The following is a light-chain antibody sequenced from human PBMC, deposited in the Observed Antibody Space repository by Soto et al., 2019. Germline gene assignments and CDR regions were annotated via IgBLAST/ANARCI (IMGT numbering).Light chain of an antibody. V-gene: IGLV2-14*03. J-gene: IGLJ1*01. CDR3: TSYTASSPFYV. Sequence: LTQPASVSGSPGQSIAISCIGVRTDGDGHDYVSWYQQHPGQAPQLIIYDVYNRPSGVSDRFSGSKSGNTASLIISGLQAEDEADYFCTSYTASSPFYVFGAGTKVTVL. CDR1: RTDGDGHDY. CDR2: DVY.